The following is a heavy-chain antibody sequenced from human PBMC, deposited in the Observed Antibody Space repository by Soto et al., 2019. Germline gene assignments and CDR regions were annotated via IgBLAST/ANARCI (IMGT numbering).Heavy chain of an antibody. Sequence: ASVKLSCTDSGGTFSIYGISCVRQAPGQGLEWMGWISAYNGNTNYAQKLQGRVTMTTDTSTSTAYMELRSLRSDDTAVYYCARAEDIVLVPAAISDYYGMDVWGQGTTVTVSS. J-gene: IGHJ6*02. D-gene: IGHD2-2*01. CDR1: GGTFSIYG. V-gene: IGHV1-18*01. CDR3: ARAEDIVLVPAAISDYYGMDV. CDR2: ISAYNGNT.